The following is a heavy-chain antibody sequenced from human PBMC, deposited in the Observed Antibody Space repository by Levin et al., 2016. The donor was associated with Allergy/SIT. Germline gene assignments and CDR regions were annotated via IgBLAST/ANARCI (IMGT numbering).Heavy chain of an antibody. CDR3: ARSYRIGLSDAFDV. Sequence: GESLKISCKGAGYTFSTNWIAWVRQMPGKGLEWMGIIYPDDSDTTYSPSFQGQVIISADKSISTAYLQWSSLKASDTAMYFCARSYRIGLSDAFDVWGQGTMVTVSS. CDR1: GYTFSTNW. J-gene: IGHJ3*01. CDR2: IYPDDSDT. V-gene: IGHV5-51*01. D-gene: IGHD3-22*01.